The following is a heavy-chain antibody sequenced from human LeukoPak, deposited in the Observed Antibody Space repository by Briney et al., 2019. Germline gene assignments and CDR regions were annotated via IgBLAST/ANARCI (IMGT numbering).Heavy chain of an antibody. Sequence: SETLSLTCTVSGASVSSGSYYWSWIRQPPGKGLEWIGYIYYSGSTNYNPSLKSRVTISVDTSKNQFSLKLSSVTAADTAVYYCAGYDSSGYRAWGQGTLVTVSS. CDR3: AGYDSSGYRA. D-gene: IGHD3-22*01. V-gene: IGHV4-61*01. CDR1: GASVSSGSYY. CDR2: IYYSGST. J-gene: IGHJ5*02.